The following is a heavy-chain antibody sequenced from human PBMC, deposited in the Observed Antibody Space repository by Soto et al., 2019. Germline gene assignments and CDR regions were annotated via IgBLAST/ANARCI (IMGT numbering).Heavy chain of an antibody. J-gene: IGHJ4*02. V-gene: IGHV4-34*01. CDR1: GGSFSGYY. Sequence: QVQLQQWGAGLLKPSETLSLTCAVYGGSFSGYYWSWIRQPPGKGLEWIGEINHSGSTNYNPSLKSRVTISVDTSKNQFSLKLSSVTAADTAVYYWAAASGSTAGFDYWGQGTLVTVSS. CDR2: INHSGST. CDR3: AAASGSTAGFDY. D-gene: IGHD1-26*01.